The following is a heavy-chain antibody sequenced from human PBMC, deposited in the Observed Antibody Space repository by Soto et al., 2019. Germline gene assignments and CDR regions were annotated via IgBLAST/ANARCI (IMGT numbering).Heavy chain of an antibody. CDR3: AKDAYGNADGYLGP. Sequence: ERSLRLSCVASGFIFSNYGMHWVRQAPGKGLEWVALTPFNGKNNKYADSVKGRFTISRDNSKNTVYLQMNTLRVEDTGVYFCAKDAYGNADGYLGPWGQGTLATVSS. CDR2: TPFNGKNN. CDR1: GFIFSNYG. V-gene: IGHV3-30*18. J-gene: IGHJ5*02. D-gene: IGHD3-10*01.